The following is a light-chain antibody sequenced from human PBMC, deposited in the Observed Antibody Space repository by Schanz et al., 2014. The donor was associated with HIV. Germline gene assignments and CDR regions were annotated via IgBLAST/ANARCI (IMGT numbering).Light chain of an antibody. J-gene: IGKJ4*01. CDR3: QQRSNWPST. CDR2: GAS. CDR1: QSVRSSY. V-gene: IGKV3D-20*02. Sequence: EIVLTQSPATLSLSPGERATLSCRASQSVRSSYLAWYQQKPGQAPRLLIYGASSRATGIPDRFSGSGSGTDFTLTISRLEPEDFAVYYCQQRSNWPSTFGGGTKVEIK.